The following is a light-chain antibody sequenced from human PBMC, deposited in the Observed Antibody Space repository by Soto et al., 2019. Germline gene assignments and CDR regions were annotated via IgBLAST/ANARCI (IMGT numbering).Light chain of an antibody. CDR2: SQN. Sequence: QSVLTQPPSASGAPGLRVTISCSGSISNTGSNAVNWYQHLPGTAPKLLIYSQNQRPSGVPDRFSGSKSGTSASLAISGLQSEDETDYYCATCDDSRSAQGVFGTGTNVTVL. V-gene: IGLV1-44*01. J-gene: IGLJ1*01. CDR3: ATCDDSRSAQGV. CDR1: ISNTGSNA.